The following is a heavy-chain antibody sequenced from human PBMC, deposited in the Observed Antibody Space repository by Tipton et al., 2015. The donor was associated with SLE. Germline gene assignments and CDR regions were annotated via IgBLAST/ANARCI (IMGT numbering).Heavy chain of an antibody. J-gene: IGHJ4*02. V-gene: IGHV4-59*11. CDR3: VRYGSGWSGADH. D-gene: IGHD6-19*01. CDR1: GGSISGHY. CDR2: IYYTGSA. Sequence: TLSLTCTVSGGSISGHYWSWIRQSPGKGLEWIGYIYYTGSANYNPSLKSRVTISVDTSKNQFSLKLSSVTAADTAVFYCVRYGSGWSGADHWGQGTLVTVSS.